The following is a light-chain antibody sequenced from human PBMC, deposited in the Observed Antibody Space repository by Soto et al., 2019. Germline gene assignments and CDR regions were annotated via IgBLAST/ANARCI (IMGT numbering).Light chain of an antibody. Sequence: QSALTQPASVSGSPGQSITISCTGTSSDVGSYNLVSWYQQHPGKAPKLMTYKGSKRPSGVSNRFSGSKSGNTASLTISGLQAEDEADYYCCSYAGSSTFYVFGTGTKLTVL. CDR2: KGS. J-gene: IGLJ1*01. CDR3: CSYAGSSTFYV. V-gene: IGLV2-23*01. CDR1: SSDVGSYNL.